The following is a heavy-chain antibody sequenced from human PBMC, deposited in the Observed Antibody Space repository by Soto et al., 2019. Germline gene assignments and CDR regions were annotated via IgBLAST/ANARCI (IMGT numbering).Heavy chain of an antibody. CDR1: GYSFTSYW. CDR3: ATQQQLALFDY. Sequence: GPLKISCKGSGYSFTSYWIGWVRQLPGKGLEWMGIIYPGDSDTRYSPSFQGQVTISADKSITTAYLQWSSLKASDTAMYYCATQQQLALFDYWGQGTLVTVSS. V-gene: IGHV5-51*01. CDR2: IYPGDSDT. J-gene: IGHJ4*02. D-gene: IGHD6-13*01.